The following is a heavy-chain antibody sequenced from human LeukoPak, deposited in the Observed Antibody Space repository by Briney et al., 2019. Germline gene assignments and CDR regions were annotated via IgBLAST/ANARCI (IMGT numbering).Heavy chain of an antibody. J-gene: IGHJ4*02. CDR3: FNSGVRGVG. D-gene: IGHD3-10*01. V-gene: IGHV3-21*01. Sequence: GGSLRLSCAASGFTFNTYAMNWVRQAPGKGLEWVSTISSDSSYIYYADSVKGRFTISRDNAKNSLYLQMNSLRAEDTAVYYCFNSGVRGVGWGQGTLVTVSS. CDR2: ISSDSSYI. CDR1: GFTFNTYA.